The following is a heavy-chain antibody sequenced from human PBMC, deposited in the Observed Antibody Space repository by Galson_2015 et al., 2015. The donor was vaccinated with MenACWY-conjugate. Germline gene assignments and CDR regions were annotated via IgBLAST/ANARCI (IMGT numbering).Heavy chain of an antibody. J-gene: IGHJ4*02. CDR3: ARDGQYYYDSSGYFDY. CDR2: IYHSGST. D-gene: IGHD3-22*01. Sequence: ETLSLTCTVSGSSISSGYYWGWIRQPPGKGLEWIGSIYHSGSTYYNPSLKSRVTISVDTSKNQFSLKLSSVTAADTAVYYCARDGQYYYDSSGYFDYWGQGTLVTVSS. V-gene: IGHV4-38-2*02. CDR1: GSSISSGYY.